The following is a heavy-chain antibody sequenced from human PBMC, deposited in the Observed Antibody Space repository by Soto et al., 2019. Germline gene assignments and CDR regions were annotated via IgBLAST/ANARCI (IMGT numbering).Heavy chain of an antibody. CDR2: ISAYNGNT. J-gene: IGHJ4*02. D-gene: IGHD2-15*01. Sequence: QVQLVQSGAEVKKPGASVKVYCKASGYTFTSYGISWVRQAPGQGREWMGWISAYNGNTNYAQKLQGRVTMTTDTSTSTSYMELRSLRSDDTAVYYCARDTCSGGSCYSALYYFDYWGQGTLVTVSS. CDR3: ARDTCSGGSCYSALYYFDY. V-gene: IGHV1-18*01. CDR1: GYTFTSYG.